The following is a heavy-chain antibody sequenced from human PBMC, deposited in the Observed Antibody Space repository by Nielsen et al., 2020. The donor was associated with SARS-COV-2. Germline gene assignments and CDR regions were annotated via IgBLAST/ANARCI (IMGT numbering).Heavy chain of an antibody. D-gene: IGHD4-17*01. CDR2: ISWDGGST. V-gene: IGHV3-43*01. J-gene: IGHJ4*02. Sequence: GGSLRLSCAASGFTFDDYTMHWVRQAPGKGLEWVSLISWDGGSTYYADSVKGRFTISRDNSKNTLYLQMNSLRAEDTAVYYCARNGGMTTVTTVDYWGQGTLVTVSS. CDR3: ARNGGMTTVTTVDY. CDR1: GFTFDDYT.